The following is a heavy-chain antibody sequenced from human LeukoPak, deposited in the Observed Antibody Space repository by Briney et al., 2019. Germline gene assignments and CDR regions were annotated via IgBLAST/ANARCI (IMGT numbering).Heavy chain of an antibody. J-gene: IGHJ4*02. CDR1: GGSISSYY. CDR2: IYYSGST. V-gene: IGHV4-59*12. D-gene: IGHD3-3*01. Sequence: PSETLSLTCTVSGGSISSYYWSWIRQPPGKGLEWIGYIYYSGSTNYNPSLKSRVTISVDTSKNQFSLKLSSVTAADTAVYYCAGYYDFWSGYYTYWGQGTLVTVSS. CDR3: AGYYDFWSGYYTY.